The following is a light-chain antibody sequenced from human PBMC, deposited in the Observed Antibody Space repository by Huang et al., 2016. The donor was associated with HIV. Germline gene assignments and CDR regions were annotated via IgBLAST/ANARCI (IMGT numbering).Light chain of an antibody. J-gene: IGKJ4*01. CDR2: GAS. V-gene: IGKV3-15*01. Sequence: EIVMTQSPVTLSVSPGERVTLSCRASQSVGSNLAWYQQKPGQPPRLLIYGASTRATGSPARFSGSWSGTEFALIISSLQSEDSAVYYCQQYNNRPPLTFGGGTKVEIK. CDR1: QSVGSN. CDR3: QQYNNRPPLT.